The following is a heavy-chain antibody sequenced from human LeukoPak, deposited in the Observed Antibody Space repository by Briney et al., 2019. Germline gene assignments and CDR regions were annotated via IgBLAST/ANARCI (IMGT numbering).Heavy chain of an antibody. CDR1: GGTFSSYA. Sequence: ASVKVSCKASGGTFSSYAISWVRQAPGQGLEWMGRINPNSGGTNYAQKFQGRVTMTRDTSISTAYMELSRLRSDDTAVYYCASSCYAPYCDFDYWGQGTLVTVSS. CDR2: INPNSGGT. J-gene: IGHJ4*02. V-gene: IGHV1-2*06. D-gene: IGHD2-2*01. CDR3: ASSCYAPYCDFDY.